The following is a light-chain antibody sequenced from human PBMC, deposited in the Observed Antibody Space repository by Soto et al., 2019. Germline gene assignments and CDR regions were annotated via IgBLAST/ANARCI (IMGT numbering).Light chain of an antibody. CDR1: QSINSN. V-gene: IGKV3-15*01. J-gene: IGKJ1*01. Sequence: EIVMTPSPVTLSVSPGERATLSCRASQSINSNLAWYQQKPGQAPSLLIYGAFTRATGIPARFSGTGSGTEFTLTISSLQSEDLALYYCQQYNDWPLTFGQGTKVDIK. CDR3: QQYNDWPLT. CDR2: GAF.